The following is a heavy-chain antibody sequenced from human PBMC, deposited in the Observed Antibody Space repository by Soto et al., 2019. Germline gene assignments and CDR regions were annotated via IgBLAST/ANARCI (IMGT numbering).Heavy chain of an antibody. J-gene: IGHJ6*02. D-gene: IGHD3-10*01. Sequence: EVQLVESGGGLVKPGGSLRLSCISSGFTFRTYTMNWVRQAPGKGLEWVSGIRGFSPYTFYAESVKGRFTISRDNAKNSLYLQMNSLRAEDTAVYYCARDRGYDGLDYYYNAMDVWGQGTTVTVSS. CDR3: ARDRGYDGLDYYYNAMDV. CDR1: GFTFRTYT. V-gene: IGHV3-21*01. CDR2: IRGFSPYT.